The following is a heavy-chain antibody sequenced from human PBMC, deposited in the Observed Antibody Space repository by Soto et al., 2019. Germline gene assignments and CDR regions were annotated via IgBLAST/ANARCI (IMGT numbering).Heavy chain of an antibody. Sequence: QVQLVESGGGVVQPGRSLRLSCAASGFTFSSYAMHWVRQAPGKGLEWVAVISYDGSNKYYADSVKGRFTISRDNSKNTLDLQMNSLRVEDTAVYYCASPRLSSDGTTPIDYWGQGTLVTVSS. J-gene: IGHJ4*02. CDR2: ISYDGSNK. CDR3: ASPRLSSDGTTPIDY. V-gene: IGHV3-30-3*01. CDR1: GFTFSSYA. D-gene: IGHD1-1*01.